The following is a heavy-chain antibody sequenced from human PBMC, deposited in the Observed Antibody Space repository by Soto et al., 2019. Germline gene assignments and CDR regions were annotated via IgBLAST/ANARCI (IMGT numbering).Heavy chain of an antibody. CDR3: ARGRGRYSSGWSWFDP. D-gene: IGHD6-19*01. CDR2: IFQSGST. Sequence: SETLSLNCGLSGWTISSPDWWTWVRQPPGKGLEWIGEIFQSGSTNYTPSLESRVTISVDKSKNQFSLTLTSVTAADTAVYFCARGRGRYSSGWSWFDPWGQGILVTVPS. CDR1: GWTISSPDW. V-gene: IGHV4-4*02. J-gene: IGHJ5*02.